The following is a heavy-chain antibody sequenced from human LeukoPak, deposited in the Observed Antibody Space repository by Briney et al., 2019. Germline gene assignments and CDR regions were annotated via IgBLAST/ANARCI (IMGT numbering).Heavy chain of an antibody. CDR2: IYYSGST. CDR3: AREMTAVDIVAYGMDV. D-gene: IGHD5-12*01. V-gene: IGHV4-39*02. J-gene: IGHJ6*02. Sequence: SETLSLTCTVSGGSISSSSYYWGWIRQPPGKGLEWIGSIYYSGSTYYNPSLKSRVTISVDTSKNQFSLKLSSVTAADTAVYYCAREMTAVDIVAYGMDVWGQGTTVTVSS. CDR1: GGSISSSSYY.